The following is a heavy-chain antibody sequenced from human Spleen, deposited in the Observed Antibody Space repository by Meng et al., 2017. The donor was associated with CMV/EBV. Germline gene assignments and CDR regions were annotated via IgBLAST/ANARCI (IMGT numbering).Heavy chain of an antibody. Sequence: YIFAGHYIHWVRQAPGQGLEWMGWINPSSGGTNYAQRFQGRVTMTSDTSTSTASMDLSRLRSDDTAVYYCARDLVTTFGGFYYGVDVWGQGTLVTVSS. D-gene: IGHD3-16*01. J-gene: IGHJ6*02. CDR3: ARDLVTTFGGFYYGVDV. CDR1: YIFAGHY. V-gene: IGHV1-2*02. CDR2: INPSSGGT.